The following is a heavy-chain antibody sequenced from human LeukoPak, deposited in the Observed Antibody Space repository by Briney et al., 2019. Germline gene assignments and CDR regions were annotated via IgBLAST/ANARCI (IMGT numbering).Heavy chain of an antibody. D-gene: IGHD6-13*01. J-gene: IGHJ5*02. V-gene: IGHV4-39*01. CDR3: ARGVGIAAAGIFPNWFDP. CDR1: GGSISSSSYY. CDR2: IYYSGST. Sequence: SETLSLTCTVSGGSISSSSYYWGWIRQLPGKGLEWIGSIYYSGSTYYNPSLKSRVTISVDTSKNQFSLKLSSVTAADTAVYYCARGVGIAAAGIFPNWFDPWGQGTLVTVSS.